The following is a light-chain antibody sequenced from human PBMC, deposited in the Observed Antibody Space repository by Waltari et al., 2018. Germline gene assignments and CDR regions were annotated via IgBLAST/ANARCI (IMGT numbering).Light chain of an antibody. Sequence: QTVVTQEPSLTVSPGGTVTLTCASSTGAVTSGYFPIWFQQKPGQAPRPLIYSTNNKHSVTPARFSGSLLGDKAALTLSGVQPEDEAEYYCLLYHKDAQLWVFGGGTKVTVL. J-gene: IGLJ3*02. CDR3: LLYHKDAQLWV. CDR1: TGAVTSGYF. V-gene: IGLV7-43*01. CDR2: STN.